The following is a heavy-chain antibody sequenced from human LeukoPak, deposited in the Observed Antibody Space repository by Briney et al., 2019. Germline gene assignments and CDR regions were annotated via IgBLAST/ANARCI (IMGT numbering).Heavy chain of an antibody. D-gene: IGHD3-3*01. Sequence: SETLSLTCTVSGGSISSGGYSWSWIRQHPGKGLEWIGYIYYSGSTYYNPSLKSRVTISVDTSKNQFSLKLSSVTAADTAVYYCARTWITIFGVVIGGAFDIWGQGTMVTVSS. CDR2: IYYSGST. CDR3: ARTWITIFGVVIGGAFDI. CDR1: GGSISSGGYS. J-gene: IGHJ3*02. V-gene: IGHV4-31*03.